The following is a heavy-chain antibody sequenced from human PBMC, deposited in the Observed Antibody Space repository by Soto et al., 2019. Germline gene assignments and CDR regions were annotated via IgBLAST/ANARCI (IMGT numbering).Heavy chain of an antibody. CDR1: GDSITRNSAT. Sequence: SQTLSLTCVISGDSITRNSATWNWIRQSPSRGLEWLGRTYYRSRWYNNYAESVRSRISINPDASKNQFSLQLKSMTPEDTAVYYCARDLISGTSFGFWGQGTLVTVSS. CDR3: ARDLISGTSFGF. V-gene: IGHV6-1*01. J-gene: IGHJ4*02. D-gene: IGHD6-25*01. CDR2: TYYRSRWYN.